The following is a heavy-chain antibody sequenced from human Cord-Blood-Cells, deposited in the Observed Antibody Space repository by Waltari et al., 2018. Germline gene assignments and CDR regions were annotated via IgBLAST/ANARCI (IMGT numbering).Heavy chain of an antibody. J-gene: IGHJ5*02. CDR1: GGSISSGGHY. Sequence: QVQLQESGPGLVKPSQTLSLTCTVSGGSISSGGHYWSWTRQPPGTGLEWIGYTYYSGSTYYNPSLKSRVTISVDTSKNQFSPKLSSVTAADTAVYYCARGGLVPAATWFDPWGQGTLVTVSS. CDR3: ARGGLVPAATWFDP. CDR2: TYYSGST. D-gene: IGHD2-2*01. V-gene: IGHV4-31*03.